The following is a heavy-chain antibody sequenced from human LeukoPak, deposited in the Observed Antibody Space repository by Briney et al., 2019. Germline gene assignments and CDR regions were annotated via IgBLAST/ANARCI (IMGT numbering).Heavy chain of an antibody. CDR2: IYPGDSDT. D-gene: IGHD6-19*01. CDR1: GYSFTSYW. V-gene: IGHV5-51*01. Sequence: GESLKISCKGSGYSFTSYWIGWVRQMPGKGLEWMGIIYPGDSDTRYGPSFQGQVTISADKSISTAYLQWSSLKASDTAIYYCTRLSSSSGWSAFDIWGQGTMVTVSS. CDR3: TRLSSSSGWSAFDI. J-gene: IGHJ3*02.